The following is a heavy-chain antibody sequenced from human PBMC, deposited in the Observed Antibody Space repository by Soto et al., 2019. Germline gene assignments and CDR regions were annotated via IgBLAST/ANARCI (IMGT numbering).Heavy chain of an antibody. J-gene: IGHJ6*02. CDR3: ARGRGLQHLYYYYGMDV. D-gene: IGHD1-26*01. CDR2: INHSGST. V-gene: IGHV4-34*01. Sequence: PSETLSLTCTVSGGSISSYYWSWIRQPPGKGLEWIGEINHSGSTNYNPSLKSRVTISVDTSKNQFSLKLSSVTAADTAVYYCARGRGLQHLYYYYGMDVWGQGTTVTVSS. CDR1: GGSISSYY.